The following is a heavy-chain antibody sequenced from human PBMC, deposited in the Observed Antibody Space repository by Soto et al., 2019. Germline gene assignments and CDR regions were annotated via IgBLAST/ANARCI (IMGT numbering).Heavy chain of an antibody. CDR2: IYPGDSDT. CDR1: GYRFTSYW. D-gene: IGHD3-3*01. CDR3: ARFPRGFGVVIIDGFFDY. Sequence: PGESLKISCQGSGYRFTSYWIGWVRQMPGKGLEWMGIIYPGDSDTRYSPSFQGQVTISADKSISTAYLQWSSLKASDTAMYYCARFPRGFGVVIIDGFFDYWGQGTLVTVSS. J-gene: IGHJ4*02. V-gene: IGHV5-51*01.